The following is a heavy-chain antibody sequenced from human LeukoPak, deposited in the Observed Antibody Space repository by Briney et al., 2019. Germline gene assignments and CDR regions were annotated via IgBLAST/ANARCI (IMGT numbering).Heavy chain of an antibody. CDR3: AIVPGETKKRAIDY. Sequence: PGGSLRLSCAASGFSFSSYSMNWVRQAPGKGLEWVSAISGSSSYIYYADSVKGRFTISRDNAKNSVDLQMNSLRAEDTAVYYCAIVPGETKKRAIDYWGQGTLVTVSS. D-gene: IGHD3-10*01. V-gene: IGHV3-21*01. J-gene: IGHJ4*02. CDR1: GFSFSSYS. CDR2: ISGSSSYI.